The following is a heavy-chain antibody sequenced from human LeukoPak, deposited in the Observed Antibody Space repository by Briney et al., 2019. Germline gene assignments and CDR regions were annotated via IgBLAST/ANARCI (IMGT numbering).Heavy chain of an antibody. V-gene: IGHV3-23*01. J-gene: IGHJ4*02. Sequence: GGSLRLSCAASGFTFSNYAMNWVRQAPGKGLEWVSAISGDGGGTYYADSVKGRFTISRDNSKNTLYLQMNSLRAEDTAVYYCARIAAAPIEYYFDYWGQGTLVTVSS. CDR2: ISGDGGGT. D-gene: IGHD6-13*01. CDR1: GFTFSNYA. CDR3: ARIAAAPIEYYFDY.